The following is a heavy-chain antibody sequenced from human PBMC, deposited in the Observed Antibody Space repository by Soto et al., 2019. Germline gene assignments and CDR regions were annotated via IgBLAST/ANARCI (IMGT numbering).Heavy chain of an antibody. CDR2: ISSSSSTI. CDR1: GFTFSSYS. Sequence: PGGSLRLSCAASGFTFSSYSMNWVRQAPGKGLEWVSYISSSSSTIYYADSVKGRFTISRDNAKNSLYLQMNSLRDEDTAVYYCARDDQAAILRDCWFDPWGQGTRVTVSS. D-gene: IGHD2-2*01. V-gene: IGHV3-48*02. J-gene: IGHJ5*02. CDR3: ARDDQAAILRDCWFDP.